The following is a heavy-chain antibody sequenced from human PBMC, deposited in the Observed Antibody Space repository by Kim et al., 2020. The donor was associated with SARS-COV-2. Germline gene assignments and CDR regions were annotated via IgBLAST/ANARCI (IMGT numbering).Heavy chain of an antibody. CDR3: VKGWRDYYGSGVIGFDP. V-gene: IGHV3-30*18. D-gene: IGHD3-10*01. CDR1: GFTFSSYG. J-gene: IGHJ5*02. Sequence: GGSLRLSCAASGFTFSSYGMHWVRQAPGKGLEWVAVISYDGSNKYYADSVKGRFTISRDNSKNTLYLQMNSLRAEDTAVYYCVKGWRDYYGSGVIGFDPWGQGTLVTVSS. CDR2: ISYDGSNK.